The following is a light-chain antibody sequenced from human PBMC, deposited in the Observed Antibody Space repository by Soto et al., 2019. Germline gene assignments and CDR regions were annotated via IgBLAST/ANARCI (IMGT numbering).Light chain of an antibody. CDR3: QQYTQPQT. J-gene: IGKJ1*01. CDR2: GAS. CDR1: QSVSSN. V-gene: IGKV3-15*01. Sequence: EIVMTQSPATLSVSPGERATLSCRASQSVSSNLAWYQQKPGQAPRLLIYGASTRATGIPARFSGSGSGTEFTLTISSLQSEDFAVYYCQQYTQPQTFGQGTKVDIK.